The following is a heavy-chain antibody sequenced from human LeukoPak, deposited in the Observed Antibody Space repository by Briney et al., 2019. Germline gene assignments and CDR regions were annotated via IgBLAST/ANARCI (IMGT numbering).Heavy chain of an antibody. CDR3: ARAGSSSWSNLRYRDWFDP. CDR1: GGSFSGYY. V-gene: IGHV4-34*01. J-gene: IGHJ5*02. Sequence: KPSETLSLTCAVYGGSFSGYYWSWIPQPPGKGLEWIGEINHSGSTNYNPSLKSRVTISVDTSKNQFSLKLSSVTAADTAVYYCARAGSSSWSNLRYRDWFDPWGQGTLVTVSS. D-gene: IGHD6-13*01. CDR2: INHSGST.